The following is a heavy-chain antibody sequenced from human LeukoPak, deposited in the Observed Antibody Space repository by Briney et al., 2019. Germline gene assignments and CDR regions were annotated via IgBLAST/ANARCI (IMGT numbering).Heavy chain of an antibody. D-gene: IGHD1-26*01. CDR1: GFTFSSYA. V-gene: IGHV3-64*01. J-gene: IGHJ3*02. Sequence: GGSLRLSCAASGFTFSSYAFHWVRQAPGKGLEYVSAISSNGGRTYYANSVKGRFTISRDNSKNTLYLQMGRLRAEDMAVYYCVRDFLVGATAFDIWGQGTTVTVSS. CDR2: ISSNGGRT. CDR3: VRDFLVGATAFDI.